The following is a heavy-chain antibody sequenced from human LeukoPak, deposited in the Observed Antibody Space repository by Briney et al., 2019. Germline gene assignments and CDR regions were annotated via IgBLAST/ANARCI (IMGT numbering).Heavy chain of an antibody. D-gene: IGHD6-19*01. CDR2: ISGSGGST. J-gene: IGHJ4*02. CDR3: AKGIRGWYHFDY. V-gene: IGHV3-23*01. Sequence: PGGSLRLSCAASGFTFNNYAMSWVRQAPGKGLEWVSAISGSGGSTYYADSVKGRFTVSRDNSKNTLYLEMNSLRAEDTAVYYCAKGIRGWYHFDYWGQGTLVTVSS. CDR1: GFTFNNYA.